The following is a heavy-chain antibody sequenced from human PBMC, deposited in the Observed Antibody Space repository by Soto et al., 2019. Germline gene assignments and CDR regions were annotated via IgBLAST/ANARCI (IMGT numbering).Heavy chain of an antibody. CDR1: GGSISSYY. Sequence: PSETLSLTCTVSGGSISSYYWSWFRQAPGQGLEWVGYIYYTGTTTYNPSVKSRVTISLDTSKSQFSLILRSVTAADTAVYYCERLGDYYKAFDYWGHGTLVTVSS. CDR2: IYYTGTT. CDR3: ERLGDYYKAFDY. V-gene: IGHV4-59*08. D-gene: IGHD3-22*01. J-gene: IGHJ4*01.